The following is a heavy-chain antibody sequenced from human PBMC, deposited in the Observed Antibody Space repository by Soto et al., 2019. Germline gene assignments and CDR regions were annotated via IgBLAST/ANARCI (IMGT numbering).Heavy chain of an antibody. Sequence: GGSLRLCCAASGFTFSIFAMSWVRQSPGKGREWVSTISGSGGSTYYADAVKGRFSISRDNSMGTLYLQMKSLRVEDTAIYYCAKEVSLGSTVDLGYWGQGTLVTVSS. CDR1: GFTFSIFA. CDR3: AKEVSLGSTVDLGY. CDR2: ISGSGGST. V-gene: IGHV3-23*01. D-gene: IGHD7-27*01. J-gene: IGHJ4*02.